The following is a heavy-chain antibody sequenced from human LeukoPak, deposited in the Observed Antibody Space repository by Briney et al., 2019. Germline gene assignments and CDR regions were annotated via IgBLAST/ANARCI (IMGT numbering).Heavy chain of an antibody. CDR3: ANLRKSLWIPEFDY. CDR2: INSDGSGT. D-gene: IGHD1-1*01. J-gene: IGHJ4*02. CDR1: GFTFSSYW. V-gene: IGHV3-74*01. Sequence: GGSLRLSCAASGFTFSSYWMHWVRQAPGKGLVWVSRINSDGSGTSYADSVKGRFTISRDNAKNTLYLQMNSLRAEDTAVYYCANLRKSLWIPEFDYWGQGTLSPSPQ.